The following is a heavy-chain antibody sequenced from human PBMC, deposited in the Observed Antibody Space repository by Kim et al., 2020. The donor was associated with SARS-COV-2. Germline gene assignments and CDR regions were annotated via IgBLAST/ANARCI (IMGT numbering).Heavy chain of an antibody. J-gene: IGHJ5*01. CDR3: SKDFLDVSGRGYCDS. V-gene: IGHV3-23*01. CDR2: ISGSIPDT. D-gene: IGHD3-10*01. CDR1: GFTFSDNA. Sequence: GGSLRLSCAASGFTFSDNAMSWVRRAPGKGLEWVAGISGSIPDTKSADSVRGRVTISRDNSKNTLYLQMDSLRVEDTAVYECSKDFLDVSGRGYCDSWG.